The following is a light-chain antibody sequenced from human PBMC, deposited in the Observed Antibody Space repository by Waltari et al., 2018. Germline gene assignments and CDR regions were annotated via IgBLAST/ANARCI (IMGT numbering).Light chain of an antibody. CDR2: GAS. CDR3: QHYDNCLYS. Sequence: EIVMTQSLATLSVSPGERATLFCRASQSVSSHLAWYQQKPGQAPRLFLFGASNRATGTPARFRGSGSGTEFTLTISSLQSEDFAVYYCQHYDNCLYSFGQGTKVEIK. J-gene: IGKJ2*03. CDR1: QSVSSH. V-gene: IGKV3-15*01.